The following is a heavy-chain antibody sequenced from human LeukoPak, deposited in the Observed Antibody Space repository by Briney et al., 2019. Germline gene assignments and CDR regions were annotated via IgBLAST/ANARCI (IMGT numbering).Heavy chain of an antibody. V-gene: IGHV1-8*02. Sequence: ASVKVSCKASGYTFTSYDINWVRQATGQGLEWMGWMNPNSGNTGSAQKFQGRVTMTRNTSISTAYMELSSLRSEDTAVYYCARVGRELYFGEPHFDYWGQGTLVTVSS. J-gene: IGHJ4*02. CDR3: ARVGRELYFGEPHFDY. CDR1: GYTFTSYD. CDR2: MNPNSGNT. D-gene: IGHD3-10*01.